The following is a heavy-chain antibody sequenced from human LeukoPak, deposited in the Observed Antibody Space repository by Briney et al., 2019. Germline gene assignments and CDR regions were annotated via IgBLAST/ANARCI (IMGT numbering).Heavy chain of an antibody. CDR1: GFTFSSYG. V-gene: IGHV3-30*03. CDR2: ISYDGSNK. CDR3: VSFYETY. J-gene: IGHJ4*02. Sequence: GGSLRLSCAASGFTFSSYGMHWVRQAPGKGLEWVAVISYDGSNKYYADSVRGRFTISRDFSRNAVYLQMNSLRAEDTAVYYCVSFYETYWGRGTLVTVSS. D-gene: IGHD2/OR15-2a*01.